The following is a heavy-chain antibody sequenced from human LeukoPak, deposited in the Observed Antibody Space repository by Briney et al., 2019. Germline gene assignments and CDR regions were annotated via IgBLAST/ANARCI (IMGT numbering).Heavy chain of an antibody. CDR3: ARELRYDSSDAFDI. V-gene: IGHV4-39*07. J-gene: IGHJ3*02. Sequence: WVRQAPGKGLEGIGSIYYSGSTYYNPSLKSRVTISVDTSKNQFSLKLSSVTAADTAVYYCARELRYDSSDAFDIWGQGTMVTVSS. CDR2: IYYSGST. D-gene: IGHD3-22*01.